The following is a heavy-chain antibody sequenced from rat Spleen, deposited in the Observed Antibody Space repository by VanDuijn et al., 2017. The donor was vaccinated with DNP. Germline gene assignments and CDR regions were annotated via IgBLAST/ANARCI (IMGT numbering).Heavy chain of an antibody. CDR1: GFTFSDYN. J-gene: IGHJ4*01. V-gene: IGHV5S23*01. CDR2: ITTGGGYT. CDR3: ATFEGRDA. D-gene: IGHD1-11*01. Sequence: EVQLVESGGDLVQSGRSLKVSCAASGFTFSDYNMAWVRQAPAKGLEWVASITTGGGYTYYRDSVKGRFTISRDNAKSTLYLQMDSLRSEDTATYYCATFEGRDAWGRGTSVTVSS.